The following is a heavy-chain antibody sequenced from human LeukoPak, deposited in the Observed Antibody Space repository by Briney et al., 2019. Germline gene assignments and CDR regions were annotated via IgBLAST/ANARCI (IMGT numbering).Heavy chain of an antibody. D-gene: IGHD3-3*01. CDR2: ILLNGTS. Sequence: SETLSLTCTVSGGSISSGGYYWRWIRQHPGKGLEWIGYILLNGTSDYNASLKSRVTMSVDTSKNQFTLKLSSVTAADTAVYYCARVSLEPQGGAFDIWGQGTMVTVSS. CDR3: ARVSLEPQGGAFDI. V-gene: IGHV4-61*08. J-gene: IGHJ3*02. CDR1: GGSISSGGYY.